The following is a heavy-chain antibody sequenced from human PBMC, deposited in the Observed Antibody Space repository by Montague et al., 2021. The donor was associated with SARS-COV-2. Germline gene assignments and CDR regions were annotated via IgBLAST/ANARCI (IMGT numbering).Heavy chain of an antibody. Sequence: TLSLTCTVSGASISTGIYYWSWIRQPAGKGLEWIGRIRTTGHTDYNISLESRVFMSVDTSTNQFSLSLTSVTAADTSVYFCARFGSGTLEFDLWGQGTLVTVS. CDR3: ARFGSGTLEFDL. D-gene: IGHD1-26*01. CDR1: GASISTGIYY. CDR2: IRTTGHT. V-gene: IGHV4-61*02. J-gene: IGHJ4*02.